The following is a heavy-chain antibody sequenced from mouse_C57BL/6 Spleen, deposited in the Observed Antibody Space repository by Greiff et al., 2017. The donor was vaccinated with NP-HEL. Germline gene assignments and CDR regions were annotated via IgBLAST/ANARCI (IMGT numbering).Heavy chain of an antibody. J-gene: IGHJ2*01. D-gene: IGHD2-1*01. V-gene: IGHV5-6*01. CDR3: ARQGGNHDY. Sequence: VQLKESGGDLVKPGGSLKLSCAASGFTFSSYGMSWVRQTPDKRLEWVATISSGGSYTYYPDSVKGRFTISRDNAKNTLYLQMSSLKSEDTAMYYCARQGGNHDYWGQGTTLTVSS. CDR2: ISSGGSYT. CDR1: GFTFSSYG.